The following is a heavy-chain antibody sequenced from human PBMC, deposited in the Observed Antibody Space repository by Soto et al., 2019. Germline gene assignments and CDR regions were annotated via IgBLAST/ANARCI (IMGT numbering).Heavy chain of an antibody. D-gene: IGHD2-21*02. CDR2: INPNTGGT. V-gene: IGHV1-2*06. CDR1: GYTFTKYY. Sequence: GASVKVSCKASGYTFTKYYVLWVRQAPGQGXEWVGRINPNTGGTNYAQKFQDRVTMTRDTSITTAYMELSRLRSDDTAVYYCARQLAYCGGDCYTETIDYWGQGTQVTVSS. J-gene: IGHJ4*02. CDR3: ARQLAYCGGDCYTETIDY.